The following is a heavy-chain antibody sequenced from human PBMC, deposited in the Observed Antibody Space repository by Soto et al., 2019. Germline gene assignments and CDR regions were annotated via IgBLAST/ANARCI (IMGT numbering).Heavy chain of an antibody. CDR2: VYATGTT. J-gene: IGHJ5*02. CDR3: VRDGSKSLRDWFDP. V-gene: IGHV4-4*07. CDR1: GGSISKFY. Sequence: SETLSLTCNVSGGSISKFYWAWIRKTAGNGLEWMGRVYATGTTDYNPSLWSRVAMSVDISKKTFSLRLRSVTGADSGVYYCVRDGSKSLRDWFDPWGQGILVTVSS.